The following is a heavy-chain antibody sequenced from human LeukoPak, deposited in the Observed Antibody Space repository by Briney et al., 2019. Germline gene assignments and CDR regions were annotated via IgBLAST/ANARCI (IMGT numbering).Heavy chain of an antibody. CDR3: ARSLFLFNYYGSGSYPY. CDR2: IYYSGST. CDR1: GGSISSGGYY. J-gene: IGHJ4*02. D-gene: IGHD3-10*01. Sequence: SETLSLTCTVSGGSISSGGYYWSWIRQHPGKGPEWIGYIYYSGSTYYNPSLKSRVTISVDTSKNQFSLKLSSVTAADTAVYYCARSLFLFNYYGSGSYPYWGQGTLVTVSS. V-gene: IGHV4-31*03.